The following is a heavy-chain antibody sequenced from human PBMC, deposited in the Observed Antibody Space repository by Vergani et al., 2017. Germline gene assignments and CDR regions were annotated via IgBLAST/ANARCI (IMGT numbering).Heavy chain of an antibody. Sequence: QVQLVESGGGVVQPGRSLRLSCAASGFTFSSYAMHLVRQAPGKGLEWVAVISYDGSNKYYADSVKGRFTISRDNSKNTLYLQMNSLRAEDTAVYYCARGGGGGYYPGVWGQGTLVTVSS. CDR3: ARGGGGGYYPGV. D-gene: IGHD3-22*01. CDR1: GFTFSSYA. J-gene: IGHJ4*02. V-gene: IGHV3-30-3*01. CDR2: ISYDGSNK.